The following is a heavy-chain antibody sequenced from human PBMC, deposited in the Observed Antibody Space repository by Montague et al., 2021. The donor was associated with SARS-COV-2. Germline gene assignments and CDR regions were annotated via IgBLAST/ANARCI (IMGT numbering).Heavy chain of an antibody. CDR3: ARMRAVLLWFGESTYFDY. V-gene: IGHV4-34*01. CDR1: GGSFSGYY. J-gene: IGHJ4*02. Sequence: SETLSLTCAVYGGSFSGYYWSWIRQPPGKGLEWIGEINHSGSTNYNPSLKSRVTISVDTSKNQFSLKLSSVTAADTAVYYCARMRAVLLWFGESTYFDYWGQGTPVTVSS. CDR2: INHSGST. D-gene: IGHD3-10*01.